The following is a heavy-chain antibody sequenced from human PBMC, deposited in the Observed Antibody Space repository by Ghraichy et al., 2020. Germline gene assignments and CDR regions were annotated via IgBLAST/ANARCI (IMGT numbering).Heavy chain of an antibody. CDR2: IYHSGST. Sequence: SETLSLTCTVSGYSISSGYYWGWIRQPPGKGLEWIGSIYHSGSTYYNPSLKSRVTISVDTSKNQFSLKLSSVTAADTAVYYCARVRYSSGWYGFHTQTVNDYWGQGTLVTVSS. J-gene: IGHJ4*02. V-gene: IGHV4-38-2*02. D-gene: IGHD6-19*01. CDR3: ARVRYSSGWYGFHTQTVNDY. CDR1: GYSISSGYY.